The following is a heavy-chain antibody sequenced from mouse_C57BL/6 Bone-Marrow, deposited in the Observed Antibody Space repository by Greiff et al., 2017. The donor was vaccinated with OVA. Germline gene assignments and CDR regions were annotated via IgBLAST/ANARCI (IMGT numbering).Heavy chain of an antibody. D-gene: IGHD2-10*02. J-gene: IGHJ4*01. Sequence: VQLQQSGPVLVKPGASVKMSCKASGYTFTDYYMNWVKQSHGKSLEWIGVINPYNGGTSYNQKFKGKATLTVDKSSSTAYMELNSLTSEDSAVYYCAATSYDYAMDYWGQGTSVTVSS. CDR1: GYTFTDYY. CDR2: INPYNGGT. CDR3: AATSYDYAMDY. V-gene: IGHV1-19*01.